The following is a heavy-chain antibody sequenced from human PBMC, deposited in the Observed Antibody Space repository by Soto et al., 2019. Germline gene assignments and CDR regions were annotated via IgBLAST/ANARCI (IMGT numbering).Heavy chain of an antibody. CDR1: GYTFISSE. J-gene: IGHJ6*02. V-gene: IGHV1-8*01. CDR2: MNPNTGYT. Sequence: ASVKVSCKASGYTFISSEINWVRQATGQGLEWVGLMNPNTGYTESAGKFQGRVTMTRNTSISTAYMELSSLRSEDTAVYYCARNRKPITIFGVVPGGMDVWGQGTTVTV. CDR3: ARNRKPITIFGVVPGGMDV. D-gene: IGHD3-3*01.